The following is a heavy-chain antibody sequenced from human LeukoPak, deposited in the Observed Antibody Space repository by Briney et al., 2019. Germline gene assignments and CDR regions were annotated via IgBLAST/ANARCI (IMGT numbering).Heavy chain of an antibody. V-gene: IGHV3-33*01. CDR3: ARGQPPSYYDMDV. Sequence: GGSLRLSCAASGFTFSSYGMHWVRQAPGKGLEWVAVIRSDGSSKHYADSVKGRFTISRDNSKNTLYLQMSSLRAEDTALYYCARGQPPSYYDMDVWGQGTTVTVSS. CDR1: GFTFSSYG. J-gene: IGHJ6*02. CDR2: IRSDGSSK. D-gene: IGHD6-13*01.